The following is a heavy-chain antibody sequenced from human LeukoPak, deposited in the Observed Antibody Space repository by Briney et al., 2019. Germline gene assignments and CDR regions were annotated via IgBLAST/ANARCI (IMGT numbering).Heavy chain of an antibody. V-gene: IGHV3-7*01. CDR1: GFTFSSYW. D-gene: IGHD4-17*01. J-gene: IGHJ4*02. CDR2: IKQDGSEK. Sequence: GGSLRLSCAASGFTFSSYWMSWVRQAPGRGLEWVANIKQDGSEKYYVDSAKGRFTISRDNAKDSLYLQVNSLRAEDTAVYYCARWMDYGDPFDYWGQGTLVTVSS. CDR3: ARWMDYGDPFDY.